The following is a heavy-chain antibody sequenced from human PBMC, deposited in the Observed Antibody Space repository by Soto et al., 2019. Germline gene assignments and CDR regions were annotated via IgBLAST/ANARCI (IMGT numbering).Heavy chain of an antibody. D-gene: IGHD2-2*01. CDR2: ISGSGVST. CDR1: GFTFSSYA. Sequence: EPQLLESGGGLGHPGGSLRLSCAASGFTFSSYAMSWVRQAPGKGLEWVAAISGSGVSTYYADSVRGRSTISRDKSKKPVDLQMNSLRAEDTAVYYCAKFYCISIMCQVPAAKSTGGFEIWGQGTLVTVS. J-gene: IGHJ3*02. CDR3: AKFYCISIMCQVPAAKSTGGFEI. V-gene: IGHV3-23*01.